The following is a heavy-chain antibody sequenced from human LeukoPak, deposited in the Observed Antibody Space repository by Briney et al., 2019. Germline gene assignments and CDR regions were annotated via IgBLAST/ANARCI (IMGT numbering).Heavy chain of an antibody. J-gene: IGHJ4*02. D-gene: IGHD3-3*01. CDR2: IYYSGST. V-gene: IGHV4-59*01. Sequence: PSETLSLTCTVSGGSISSYYWSWVRQPPGKGLEWIGYIYYSGSTNYNPSLKSRVTMSVDTSKNQFSLKLTSVTAADTAVYFCARTTEFGMVIDFDYWGQGTLVTVSS. CDR3: ARTTEFGMVIDFDY. CDR1: GGSISSYY.